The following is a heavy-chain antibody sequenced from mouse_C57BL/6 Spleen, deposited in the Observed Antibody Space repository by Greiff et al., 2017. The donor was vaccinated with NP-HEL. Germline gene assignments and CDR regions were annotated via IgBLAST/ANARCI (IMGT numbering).Heavy chain of an antibody. CDR2: IHPNSGIT. CDR3: AREDGNTLAY. CDR1: GYTFPSYW. V-gene: IGHV1-64*01. D-gene: IGHD2-1*01. Sequence: QVQLQQPGAELVKPGASVQLSCKASGYTFPSYWMQWVKQRPGQGLEWIGMIHPNSGITNYNEKFKSKATLTVDKSSSTAYMQLSSLTSEDTAVYSCAREDGNTLAYWGQGTRVTV. J-gene: IGHJ3*01.